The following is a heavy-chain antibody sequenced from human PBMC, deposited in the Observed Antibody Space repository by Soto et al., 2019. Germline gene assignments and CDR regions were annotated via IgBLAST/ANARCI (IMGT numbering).Heavy chain of an antibody. CDR1: GFSLTTDGEG. D-gene: IGHD1-26*01. CDR3: AHSRNLITEDAQVGDFDY. V-gene: IGHV2-5*02. CDR2: MYWDDDE. Sequence: QITLKESGPTLVKSTQTLTLTCTFSGFSLTTDGEGVGWVRQSPGEALEWLALMYWDDDERYSPSLKTRLTITKDIARNQVVLVMTSMEPVDTGTYFCAHSRNLITEDAQVGDFDYWGKGT. J-gene: IGHJ4*02.